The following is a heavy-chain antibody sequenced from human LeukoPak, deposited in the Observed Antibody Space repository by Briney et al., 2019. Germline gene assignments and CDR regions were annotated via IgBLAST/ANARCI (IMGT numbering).Heavy chain of an antibody. V-gene: IGHV3-7*04. D-gene: IGHD5-18*01. CDR2: IKQDGSEK. J-gene: IGHJ4*02. Sequence: SGGSLRLSCAGSGFTFSSYWMDWVRQAPGKGLEWVANIKQDGSEKYYVDSVKGRFTVSRDNSKNTLYLQMNSLRAEDTAVYYCARGGAYSYGHLNSWGQGTLVTVSS. CDR3: ARGGAYSYGHLNS. CDR1: GFTFSSYW.